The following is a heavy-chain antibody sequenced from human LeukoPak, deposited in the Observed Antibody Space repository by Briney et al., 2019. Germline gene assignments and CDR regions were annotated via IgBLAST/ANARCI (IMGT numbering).Heavy chain of an antibody. V-gene: IGHV4-34*01. D-gene: IGHD2-2*01. CDR1: GGSFSGYY. Sequence: SETLSLTCAVYGGSFSGYYWSWIRQPPGKGLEWIGEINHSGSTNYNPSLKSRVTISVDTSKNQFSLKLSSVTAADTAVYYCARDLHRHCSSTSCYVAYWGQGTLVTVSS. CDR3: ARDLHRHCSSTSCYVAY. J-gene: IGHJ4*02. CDR2: INHSGST.